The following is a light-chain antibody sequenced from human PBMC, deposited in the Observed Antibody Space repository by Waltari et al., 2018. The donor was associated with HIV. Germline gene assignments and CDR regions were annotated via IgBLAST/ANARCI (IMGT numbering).Light chain of an antibody. J-gene: IGLJ3*02. Sequence: QSALTQPASVSGSPGQSITVSCTGTSSDVGGYNFVSWYQQHPGKAPKRIIFDVFKRPAGVSERCSGSRSGNTAYLTVSGLQAEDEADYYCCSYAGSRTWVFGSGTALTVL. V-gene: IGLV2-23*02. CDR2: DVF. CDR1: SSDVGGYNF. CDR3: CSYAGSRTWV.